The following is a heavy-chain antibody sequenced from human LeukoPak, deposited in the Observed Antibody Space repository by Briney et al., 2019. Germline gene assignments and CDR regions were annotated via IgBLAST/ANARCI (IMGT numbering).Heavy chain of an antibody. V-gene: IGHV3-23*01. CDR3: ARDTFSAAGTYYYYMDV. CDR2: NSGSGGST. J-gene: IGHJ6*03. CDR1: GFTFSSYW. Sequence: GGSLRLSCAASGFTFSSYWMSWVRQAPGKGLEWVSANSGSGGSTYYADSVKGRFTISRDNAKNSLYLQMNSLRAEDTAVYYCARDTFSAAGTYYYYMDVWGKGTTVTVSS. D-gene: IGHD6-13*01.